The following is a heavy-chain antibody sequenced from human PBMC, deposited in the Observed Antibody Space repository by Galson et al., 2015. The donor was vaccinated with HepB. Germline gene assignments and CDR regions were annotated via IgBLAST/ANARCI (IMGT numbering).Heavy chain of an antibody. CDR1: GDTFSSHY. J-gene: IGHJ4*02. CDR3: ASIAARGGLGDY. Sequence: SVKVSCKASGDTFSSHYMHWVRQAPGQGLEWMGAINPSGGSTSYAQKFQGRVTMTRDTSTSTVYMELSSLRSEDTAVYYCASIAARGGLGDYWGQGTLVTVSS. CDR2: INPSGGST. D-gene: IGHD6-6*01. V-gene: IGHV1-46*01.